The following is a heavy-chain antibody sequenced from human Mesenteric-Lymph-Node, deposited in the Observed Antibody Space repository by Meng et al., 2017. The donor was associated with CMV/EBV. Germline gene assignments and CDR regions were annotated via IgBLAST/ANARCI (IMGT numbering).Heavy chain of an antibody. CDR3: ARRALTPYCSSTSCYEIDY. CDR1: GGSFSGYY. V-gene: IGHV4-34*01. Sequence: SETLSLTCAVYGGSFSGYYWSWIRQPPGKGLEWIGEINHSGSTNYNPSLKSRVTISVDTSKNQFSLTLSSVTAADTAVYYCARRALTPYCSSTSCYEIDYWGQGTLVTVSS. CDR2: INHSGST. D-gene: IGHD2-2*01. J-gene: IGHJ4*02.